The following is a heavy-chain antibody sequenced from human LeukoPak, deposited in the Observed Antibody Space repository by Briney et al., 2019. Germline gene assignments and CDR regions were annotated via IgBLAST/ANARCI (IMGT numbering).Heavy chain of an antibody. V-gene: IGHV3-72*01. CDR2: IRKKDNGYTT. D-gene: IGHD3-10*01. J-gene: IGHJ4*02. CDR1: GFTFSDYY. Sequence: GGSLRLSCAASGFTFSDYYMDWVRQAPGKGLEGVGRIRKKDNGYTTEYSACGKGRFTIKRDERKNALYLQMNSLKTEDTALFYCVRVNTGMNSGSYHLDYWGQGILVTVSS. CDR3: VRVNTGMNSGSYHLDY.